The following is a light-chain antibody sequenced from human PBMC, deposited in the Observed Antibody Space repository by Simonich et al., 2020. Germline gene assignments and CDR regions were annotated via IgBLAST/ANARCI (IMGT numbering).Light chain of an antibody. J-gene: IGLJ2*01. V-gene: IGLV1-47*01. CDR1: SSNIGSNY. Sequence: QSVLTQPPSASGTPGQRVTISCSGSSSNIGSNYVYWYQQLPGTAPKLLIYRNNQRPLGVPDRFSGSKSGTSASLAISGLRSEDEADDYCAAWDDSLSGPVFGGGTKLTVL. CDR3: AAWDDSLSGPV. CDR2: RNN.